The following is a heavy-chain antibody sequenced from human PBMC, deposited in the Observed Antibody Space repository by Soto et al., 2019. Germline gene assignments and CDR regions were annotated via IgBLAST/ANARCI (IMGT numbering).Heavy chain of an antibody. CDR2: ISSSGSTI. J-gene: IGHJ4*02. CDR3: ARSLGGSSGWYYFDY. CDR1: GFTFIDYY. V-gene: IGHV3-11*01. Sequence: GGSLRLSSAASGFTFIDYYMRWIRQAQGKGLEWVSYISSSGSTIYYADSVKGRFTISRDNAKNSLYLQMNSLRAEDTAVYYCARSLGGSSGWYYFDYWGQGTLVTVSS. D-gene: IGHD6-19*01.